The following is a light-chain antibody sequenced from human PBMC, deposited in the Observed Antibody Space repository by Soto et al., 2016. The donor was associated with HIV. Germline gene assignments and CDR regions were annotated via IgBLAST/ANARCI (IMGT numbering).Light chain of an antibody. Sequence: SYELTQPPSVSVAPGTTAKITCGGDNIGTKSVHWYQQKPGQAPVLVLYDDNDRPSGIPDRFSGSNSGNTATLTISGVEAGDEADYYCQVWDRSVVFGGGTKLTVL. V-gene: IGLV3-21*01. CDR3: QVWDRSVV. CDR2: DDN. CDR1: NIGTKS. J-gene: IGLJ2*01.